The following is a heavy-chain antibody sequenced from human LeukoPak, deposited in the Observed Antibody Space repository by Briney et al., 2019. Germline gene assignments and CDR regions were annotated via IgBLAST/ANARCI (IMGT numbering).Heavy chain of an antibody. CDR2: TSYRGST. J-gene: IGHJ2*01. D-gene: IGHD6-19*01. CDR3: AGQWLVPYWYFDL. Sequence: KPSETLSLTCTVSGGSVSTTTYYWAWIRQPPGKGLEWIGSTSYRGSTYYNPSLQSRVTISIDTSKNQISLRVTSVTAADTAVYYCAGQWLVPYWYFDLWGRGTLVTVSS. V-gene: IGHV4-39*01. CDR1: GGSVSTTTYY.